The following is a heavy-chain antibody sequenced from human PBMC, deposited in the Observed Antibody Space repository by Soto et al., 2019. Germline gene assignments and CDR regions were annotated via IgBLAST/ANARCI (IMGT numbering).Heavy chain of an antibody. CDR3: AKDSVGSSGWYYEAIKFDY. D-gene: IGHD6-19*01. J-gene: IGHJ4*02. CDR1: GFTFSSYG. V-gene: IGHV3-30*18. CDR2: ISYDGSNK. Sequence: QVQLVESGGGVVQPGRSLRLSCAASGFTFSSYGMHWVRQAPGKGLEWVAVISYDGSNKYYADSVKGRFTISRDNSKNTLYLQMNSLRAEDTAVYYCAKDSVGSSGWYYEAIKFDYWGQGTLVTVSS.